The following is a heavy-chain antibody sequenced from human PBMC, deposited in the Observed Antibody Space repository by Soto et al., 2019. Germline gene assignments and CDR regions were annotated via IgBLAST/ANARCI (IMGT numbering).Heavy chain of an antibody. J-gene: IGHJ4*02. CDR2: VSFDGKVT. CDR3: AREPYGDSQYFDY. CDR1: GFTFNSVS. Sequence: QVQLVESGGGMAQAGTSLRLSCTGPGFTFNSVSQHWVRQGPDKGLEWVAVVSFDGKVTYYADSVKGRFTVSRDISKNTIYLQANSLRPEDTAVYYCAREPYGDSQYFDYWGQGTPVTVSS. V-gene: IGHV3-30*04. D-gene: IGHD2-21*02.